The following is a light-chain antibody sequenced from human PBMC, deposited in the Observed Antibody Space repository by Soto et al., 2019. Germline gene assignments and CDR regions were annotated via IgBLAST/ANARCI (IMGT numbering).Light chain of an antibody. CDR1: SSDVGGYTY. CDR3: GSSAGSYTSV. V-gene: IGLV2-11*01. J-gene: IGLJ3*02. CDR2: DVS. Sequence: QSALTQPRSVSGSPGQSVTISCTGTSSDVGGYTYVSWYQQHPGKAPKLMIYDVSKRPSGVPDRFSGSKSGNTASLTISGLQAEDEAHYYCGSSAGSYTSVFGGGTEVTVL.